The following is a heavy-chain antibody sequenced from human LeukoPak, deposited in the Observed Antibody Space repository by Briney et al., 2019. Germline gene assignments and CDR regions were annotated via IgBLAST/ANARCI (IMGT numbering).Heavy chain of an antibody. CDR1: GFTFSSYA. CDR3: AKHEVVPVSEFDY. J-gene: IGHJ4*02. CDR2: ISGSGGST. D-gene: IGHD2-2*01. V-gene: IGHV3-23*01. Sequence: PGGSLRLSCAASGFTFSSYAMSWVRQAPGKGLEWVSAISGSGGSTYYADSVKGRFTISRDNSKNTLYLQMNSLRAGDTAVYYCAKHEVVPVSEFDYWGQGTLVTVFS.